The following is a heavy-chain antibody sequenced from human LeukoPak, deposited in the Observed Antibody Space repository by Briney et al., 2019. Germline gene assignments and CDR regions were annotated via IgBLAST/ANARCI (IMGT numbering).Heavy chain of an antibody. J-gene: IGHJ5*02. D-gene: IGHD3-10*01. V-gene: IGHV1-2*02. CDR1: GYTFTGYY. Sequence: ASVKVSCKASGYTFTGYYMHWVRQAPGQGLEWMGWINPNSGGTNYAQKFQGRVTMTRDTSISTAYMELSGLRSDDTAVYYCARVNMVRGVGLFFDRNWFDPWGQGTLVTVSS. CDR2: INPNSGGT. CDR3: ARVNMVRGVGLFFDRNWFDP.